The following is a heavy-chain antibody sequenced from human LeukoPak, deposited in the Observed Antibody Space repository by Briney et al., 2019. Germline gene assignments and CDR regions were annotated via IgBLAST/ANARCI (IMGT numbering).Heavy chain of an antibody. Sequence: GGSLRLSCAASGFTFSSYAMSWVRQAPGKGLEWVSAISGSGGSTYYADSVKGRFTISRDNSKNTLYLQMNSLRAEDTAVYYCAKVGDYDFWSGYIYYGMDVWGQGTTVTVSS. V-gene: IGHV3-23*01. CDR3: AKVGDYDFWSGYIYYGMDV. CDR2: ISGSGGST. J-gene: IGHJ6*02. D-gene: IGHD3-3*01. CDR1: GFTFSSYA.